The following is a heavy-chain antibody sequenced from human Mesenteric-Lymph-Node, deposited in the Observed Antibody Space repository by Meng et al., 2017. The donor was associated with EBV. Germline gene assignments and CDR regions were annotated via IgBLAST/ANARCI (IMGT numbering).Heavy chain of an antibody. V-gene: IGHV4-4*02. J-gene: IGHJ6*02. D-gene: IGHD3-16*01. CDR2: IFQSGSA. CDR3: ARIPFGYQGMDV. CDR1: GDSIISNNW. Sequence: QVQLQESGPGLVKPSGTLSLTCTVSGDSIISNNWWTWVRQPPGKGLEWIGEIFQSGSANYNPSLKSRVTMSVDVPENQFSLKVNSVTAADTAVYYCARIPFGYQGMDVWGQGTTVTVSS.